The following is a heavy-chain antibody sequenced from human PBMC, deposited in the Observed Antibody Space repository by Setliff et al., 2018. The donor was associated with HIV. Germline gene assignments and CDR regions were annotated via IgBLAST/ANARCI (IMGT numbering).Heavy chain of an antibody. D-gene: IGHD5-18*01. CDR1: GYTFTKYA. J-gene: IGHJ4*02. Sequence: GASVKVSCKASGYTFTKYAMSWVRQAPGQGLEWVGWINTNTGSPTYAQGLTGRFVFSLDTSVNTAYLQIHSLKAEDTAIFYCARVGSYWSTFDYWGQGALVTVSS. CDR2: INTNTGSP. CDR3: ARVGSYWSTFDY. V-gene: IGHV7-4-1*01.